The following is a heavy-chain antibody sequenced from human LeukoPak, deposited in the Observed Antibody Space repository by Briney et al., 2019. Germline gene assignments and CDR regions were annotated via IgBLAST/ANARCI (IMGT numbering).Heavy chain of an antibody. D-gene: IGHD3-10*01. CDR1: GFTFSSYG. CDR2: ISYDGSNK. V-gene: IGHV3-30*18. J-gene: IGHJ6*02. CDR3: AKPFLYGSGSYAYYYYGMDV. Sequence: GSLRLSCAASGFTFSSYGMHWVRQAPGKGLEWVAVISYDGSNKYYADSVKGRFTISRDNSKNTLYLQMNSLRAEDTAVYYCAKPFLYGSGSYAYYYYGMDVWGQGTTVTVSS.